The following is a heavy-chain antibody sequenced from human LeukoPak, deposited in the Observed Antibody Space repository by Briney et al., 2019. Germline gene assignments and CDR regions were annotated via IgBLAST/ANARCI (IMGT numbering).Heavy chain of an antibody. D-gene: IGHD2-8*02. CDR2: TVGGRPDT. V-gene: IGHV3-23*01. CDR3: TKAPLKSCSGAFCYPFDY. J-gene: IGHJ4*02. CDR1: GFTFSNYA. Sequence: GGSLRLSCAASGFTFSNYAMSWVRQTPGKGLEWVAATVGGRPDTYHAESVKGRFTVSRDDSRDTLFLQMNRLSVDDTAIYYCTKAPLKSCSGAFCYPFDYWGQGTLVTVSS.